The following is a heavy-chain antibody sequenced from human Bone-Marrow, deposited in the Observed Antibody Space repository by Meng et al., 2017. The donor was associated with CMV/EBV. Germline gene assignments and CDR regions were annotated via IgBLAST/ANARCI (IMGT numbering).Heavy chain of an antibody. D-gene: IGHD6-13*01. Sequence: GESLKISCAASGFTFSSYAMHWVRQAPGKGLEWVAVISYDGSNKYYADSVKGRFTISRDNSKNKLYLQMNSLRGEDTAVYYCARGGYRGAAAGPGYWGQGTLVTVSS. V-gene: IGHV3-30*04. J-gene: IGHJ4*02. CDR3: ARGGYRGAAAGPGY. CDR1: GFTFSSYA. CDR2: ISYDGSNK.